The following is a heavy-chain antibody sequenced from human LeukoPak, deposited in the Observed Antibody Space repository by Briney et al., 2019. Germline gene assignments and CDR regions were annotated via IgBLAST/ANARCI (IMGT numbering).Heavy chain of an antibody. V-gene: IGHV5-51*01. CDR3: ARRLSTIAAAAANDY. Sequence: GESLKISCQGSGHRFNSHWIGWVRQMPGKGQEWMGSVFLDDSDTRYNPSFQGQVTMSADKSITTAYLQWSSLEAPDTAMYYCARRLSTIAAAAANDYWGQGTLVTVSS. D-gene: IGHD6-13*01. J-gene: IGHJ4*02. CDR1: GHRFNSHW. CDR2: VFLDDSDT.